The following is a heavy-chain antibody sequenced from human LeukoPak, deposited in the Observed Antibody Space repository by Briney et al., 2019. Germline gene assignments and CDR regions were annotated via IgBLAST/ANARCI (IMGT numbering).Heavy chain of an antibody. Sequence: SETLSLTCAVYGGSISGYYWSWIRQPPGKGLEWIAEIHHSGSANYNPSLKSRVTISVDTSKNQFSLKLSSVTAADTAVYYCATPELGYFDYWGQGTLVTVSS. D-gene: IGHD7-27*01. V-gene: IGHV4-34*01. CDR3: ATPELGYFDY. J-gene: IGHJ4*02. CDR2: IHHSGSA. CDR1: GGSISGYY.